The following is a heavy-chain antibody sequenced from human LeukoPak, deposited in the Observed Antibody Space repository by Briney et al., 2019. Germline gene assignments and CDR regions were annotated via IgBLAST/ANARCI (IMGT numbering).Heavy chain of an antibody. J-gene: IGHJ4*02. CDR3: ARAVGDFGTHLDY. Sequence: GGSLRLSCAASGFTFDDYGMSWVRQAPGKGLEWVSGINWNGGSTGYADSVKGRFTISRDNSKNTLYLQMNSLRAEDTAVYYCARAVGDFGTHLDYWGQGTLVTVSS. V-gene: IGHV3-20*04. D-gene: IGHD3-3*01. CDR2: INWNGGST. CDR1: GFTFDDYG.